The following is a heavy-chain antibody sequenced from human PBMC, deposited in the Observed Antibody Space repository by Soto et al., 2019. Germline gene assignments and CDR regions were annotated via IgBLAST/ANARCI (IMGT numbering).Heavy chain of an antibody. J-gene: IGHJ3*02. CDR1: GGSISSYY. CDR3: ASDTGYDCNAFYI. Sequence: SETLSLTCTVSGGSISSYYWSWIRQPPGKGLEWIGYIYYSGSTNYNPSLKSRVTISVDTSKNQFSLKLSSVTAADTAVYYCASDTGYDCNAFYICGQGTMVTVS. D-gene: IGHD3-9*01. CDR2: IYYSGST. V-gene: IGHV4-59*01.